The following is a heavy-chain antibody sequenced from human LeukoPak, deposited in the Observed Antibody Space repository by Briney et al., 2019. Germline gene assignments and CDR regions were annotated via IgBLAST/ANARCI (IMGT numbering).Heavy chain of an antibody. V-gene: IGHV1-24*01. CDR3: ATVFGPFLRPKYAFDI. CDR2: FDPEDGET. CDR1: GYTLTELS. J-gene: IGHJ3*02. Sequence: ASVKVSCKVSGYTLTELSMHWVRQAPGKGREWMGGFDPEDGETIYAQKFQGRVSMTEDTSTDTAYMELSSLRSEDTAVYYCATVFGPFLRPKYAFDIWGQGTMVTVSS. D-gene: IGHD3-3*02.